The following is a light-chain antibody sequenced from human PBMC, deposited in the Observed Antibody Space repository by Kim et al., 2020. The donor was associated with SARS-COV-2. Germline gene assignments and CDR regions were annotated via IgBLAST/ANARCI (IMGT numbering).Light chain of an antibody. CDR2: LVS. V-gene: IGKV1-5*01. CDR1: QSITSG. Sequence: LSASVGDTVTITCRASQSITSGLAWYQQKPGKAPKLLIYLVSNLDSGVPSRFSGSGSGTHFTLTISSLQPDDFATYYCQQHNGFFGGGTKVDIK. J-gene: IGKJ4*01. CDR3: QQHNGF.